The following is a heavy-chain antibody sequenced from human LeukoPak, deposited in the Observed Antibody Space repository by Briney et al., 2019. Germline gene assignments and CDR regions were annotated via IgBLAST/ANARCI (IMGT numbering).Heavy chain of an antibody. CDR3: AKDSGTWFYLQH. J-gene: IGHJ1*01. CDR2: IRYGGSHQ. CDR1: GFSFSSYG. V-gene: IGHV3-30*02. D-gene: IGHD2/OR15-2a*01. Sequence: GGSLRLSCAASGFSFSSYGMHWVRQAPGKGLEWVAFIRYGGSHQFYADSVRGRFTISRDNPKNTLYLQMNSLRGEDTAVYFCAKDSGTWFYLQHLGQGTLVNDSS.